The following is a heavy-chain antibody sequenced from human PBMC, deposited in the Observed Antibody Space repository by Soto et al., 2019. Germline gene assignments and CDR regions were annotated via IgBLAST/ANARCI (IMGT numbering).Heavy chain of an antibody. V-gene: IGHV4-59*01. J-gene: IGHJ6*02. CDR1: GGSISSYY. CDR3: ASIDSSSPRTRYYYGMDV. D-gene: IGHD6-6*01. Sequence: QVQLQESGPGLVKPSETLSLTCTVSGGSISSYYWSWIRQPPGKGLEWIGYIYYSGSTNYNPSLKSRVTINVDTSKNQFSLKLSSVTAADTAVYYCASIDSSSPRTRYYYGMDVWGQGTTVTVSS. CDR2: IYYSGST.